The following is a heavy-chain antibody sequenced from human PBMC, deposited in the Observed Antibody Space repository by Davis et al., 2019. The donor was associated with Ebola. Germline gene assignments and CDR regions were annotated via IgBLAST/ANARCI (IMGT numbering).Heavy chain of an antibody. Sequence: ASVKVSCKASGYTFTDYDIHWVRWATGQGLEWMGWMDPNSGNTGYAQKFQGRVTMTRNTSISTAYMELSSLRSDDTAVYYCARDYWNYGSYYYGMDVWGQGTTVTVSS. V-gene: IGHV1-8*01. D-gene: IGHD1-7*01. CDR2: MDPNSGNT. J-gene: IGHJ6*02. CDR1: GYTFTDYD. CDR3: ARDYWNYGSYYYGMDV.